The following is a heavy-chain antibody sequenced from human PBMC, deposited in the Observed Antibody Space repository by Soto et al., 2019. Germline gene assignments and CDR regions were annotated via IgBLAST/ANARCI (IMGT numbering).Heavy chain of an antibody. CDR3: VNAYGDP. V-gene: IGHV1-24*01. J-gene: IGHJ5*02. CDR1: SSTMPGLS. CDR2: FDPEDGET. Sequence: KGDRKVCSSTMPGLSLHFVRQAPGKGLEWMGGFDPEDGETIYAQKFQGRVTMTEDTSTDTAYMELSSLRSEDTAVYYCVNAYGDP. D-gene: IGHD3-16*01.